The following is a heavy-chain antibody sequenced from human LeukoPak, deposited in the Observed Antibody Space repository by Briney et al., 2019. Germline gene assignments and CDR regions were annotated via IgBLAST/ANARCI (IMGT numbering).Heavy chain of an antibody. D-gene: IGHD7-27*01. Sequence: ASVKVSCKASGYTFTAYYMHWVRQAPGQGVEWMGWINPKSGGTGYAQRFQGRVSMTRDTSISTAYMELSSLRSDDTAVYYCARGVVGWGSGYFDYWGQGTLVTVSS. CDR2: INPKSGGT. CDR1: GYTFTAYY. J-gene: IGHJ4*02. V-gene: IGHV1-2*02. CDR3: ARGVVGWGSGYFDY.